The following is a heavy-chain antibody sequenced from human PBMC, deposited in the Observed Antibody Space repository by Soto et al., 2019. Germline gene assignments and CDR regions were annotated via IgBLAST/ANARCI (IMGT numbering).Heavy chain of an antibody. CDR3: ASAAITGDYFDY. D-gene: IGHD7-27*01. CDR1: GGSISSSSYY. J-gene: IGHJ4*02. Sequence: QLQLQESGPGLVKPSETLSLTCTVSGGSISSSSYYWGWIRQPPGKGLEWIGSIYYSGSTYYNPSLKSGVTISVDTSKNQFSLKLSSVTAADTAVYYCASAAITGDYFDYWGQGTLVTVSS. CDR2: IYYSGST. V-gene: IGHV4-39*01.